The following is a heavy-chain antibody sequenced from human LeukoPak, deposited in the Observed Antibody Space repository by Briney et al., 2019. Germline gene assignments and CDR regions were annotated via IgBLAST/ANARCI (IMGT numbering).Heavy chain of an antibody. J-gene: IGHJ4*02. V-gene: IGHV3-64D*06. D-gene: IGHD5-18*01. Sequence: GGSLRLSCSASGFTFSSYAMHWVRQAPGKGLEYVSAISSNGGSTYYADSVKGRFTISRDNSKNTLYLQMSRLRAEDTAVYYCVKEDTAMPSFDNGGQEPLVTVSS. CDR1: GFTFSSYA. CDR2: ISSNGGST. CDR3: VKEDTAMPSFDN.